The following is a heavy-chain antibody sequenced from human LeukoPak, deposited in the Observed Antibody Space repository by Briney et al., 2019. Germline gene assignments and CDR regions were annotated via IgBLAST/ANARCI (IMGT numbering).Heavy chain of an antibody. V-gene: IGHV4-59*01. J-gene: IGHJ4*02. CDR1: GGSTSSYY. CDR2: IYYSGST. Sequence: SERQSLTCTVSGGSTSSYYWSWIRQPPGKGLEWSGYIYYSGSTNYNPSLKSRVTISVDTSKNQFSLKLSSVTAADTAVYYCARDRGYEAFDYWGQGPVVMVSS. D-gene: IGHD5-12*01. CDR3: ARDRGYEAFDY.